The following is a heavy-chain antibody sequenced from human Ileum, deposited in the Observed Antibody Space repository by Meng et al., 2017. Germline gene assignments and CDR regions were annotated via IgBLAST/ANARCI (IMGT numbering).Heavy chain of an antibody. D-gene: IGHD3-22*01. CDR2: FDPEDGET. V-gene: IGHV1-24*01. CDR3: ATENYYYDSSGYYYLDY. Sequence: ASVKVSCKVSGYTLTELSMHWVRQAPGKGLEWMGGFDPEDGETIYAQKFQGRVTMTEDTSTDTAYMELSSLRSEDTAVYYCATENYYYDSSGYYYLDYWGQGTLVTVSS. CDR1: GYTLTELS. J-gene: IGHJ4*02.